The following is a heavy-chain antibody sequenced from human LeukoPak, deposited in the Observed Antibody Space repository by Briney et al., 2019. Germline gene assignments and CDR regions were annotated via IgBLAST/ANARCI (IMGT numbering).Heavy chain of an antibody. D-gene: IGHD5-18*01. V-gene: IGHV1-69*05. J-gene: IGHJ4*02. CDR1: GGTFSSYA. CDR2: IIPIFGTA. CDR3: ARDIAMAIQVFDY. Sequence: SVKVSCKASGGTFSSYAISWVRQAPGQGLEWMGRIIPIFGTANYAQKFQGRVTITTDESTSTAYMELSSLRSDDTAVYYCARDIAMAIQVFDYWGQGTLVTVSS.